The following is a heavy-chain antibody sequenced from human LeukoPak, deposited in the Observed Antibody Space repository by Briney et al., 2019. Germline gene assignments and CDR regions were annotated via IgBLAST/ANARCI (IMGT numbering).Heavy chain of an antibody. CDR3: ASKLVYSSSSLDY. V-gene: IGHV4-38-2*02. CDR1: GYSISSGYY. Sequence: SETLSLTCTVSGYSISSGYYWGWIRQPPGKGLEWIGSIYHSGSTYYNPSLKSRVTISVDTSKNQFSLKLSSVTAADTAVYYCASKLVYSSSSLDYWGQGTLVTVSS. J-gene: IGHJ4*02. CDR2: IYHSGST. D-gene: IGHD6-13*01.